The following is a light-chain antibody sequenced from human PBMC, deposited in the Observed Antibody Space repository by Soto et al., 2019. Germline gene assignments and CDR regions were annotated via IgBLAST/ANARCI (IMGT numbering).Light chain of an antibody. CDR1: QSVSSSY. CDR2: DAS. CDR3: QQYVSSPT. V-gene: IGKV3D-20*01. Sequence: EIVLTQSPATLSLSPGERATLSCGASQSVSSSYLAWYQQKPGLAPRLLIYDASYRATGIPDRFSGSGSGTDFTLTISRLEPEDFAVYYCQQYVSSPTFGQGTRLGIK. J-gene: IGKJ5*01.